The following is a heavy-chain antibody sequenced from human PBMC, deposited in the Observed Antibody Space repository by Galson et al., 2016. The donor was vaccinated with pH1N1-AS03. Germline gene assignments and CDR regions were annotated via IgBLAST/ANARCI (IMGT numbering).Heavy chain of an antibody. V-gene: IGHV3-53*01. J-gene: IGHJ4*02. CDR2: IYGGGDT. Sequence: SLRLSCAASGFTINNNYMSWVRQAPGKGLEWVSVIYGGGDTFYADSVKGRFTISRDNSKNKAYLQMNSLRVEDTAVYYCAREPWGSTQGEYWGQGTMVTVSS. CDR3: AREPWGSTQGEY. D-gene: IGHD3-16*01. CDR1: GFTINNNY.